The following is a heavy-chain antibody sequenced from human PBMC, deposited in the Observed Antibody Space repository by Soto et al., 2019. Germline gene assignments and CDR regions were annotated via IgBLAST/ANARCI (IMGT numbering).Heavy chain of an antibody. Sequence: PGGSLRLSCAASVFTFSSYAMIWVRQTTGKGLEWVSGISGGGGNTYYADSVTGRFTISRDNSRNTLYLQMNSLRAADTAIYYCAKDRGDGGRFSGIAVAGIPSWGQGTLVTVSS. V-gene: IGHV3-23*01. CDR2: ISGGGGNT. J-gene: IGHJ5*02. CDR3: AKDRGDGGRFSGIAVAGIPS. D-gene: IGHD6-19*01. CDR1: VFTFSSYA.